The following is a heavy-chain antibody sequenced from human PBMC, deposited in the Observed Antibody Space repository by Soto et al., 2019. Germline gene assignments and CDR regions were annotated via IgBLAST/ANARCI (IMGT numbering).Heavy chain of an antibody. CDR1: GFTFSSDW. V-gene: IGHV3-7*05. CDR2: IKQEGSEK. CDR3: ASACRVLNHYYDSSGYYYSSFYYYGMDV. J-gene: IGHJ6*02. D-gene: IGHD3-22*01. Sequence: PGGSLRLSCAASGFTFSSDWMSWVRQAPGKGLEWVANIKQEGSEKYYVDSVKGRFTISRDNAKNALYLQMNSLRAEDTAVYYCASACRVLNHYYDSSGYYYSSFYYYGMDVWGQGTKVTVSS.